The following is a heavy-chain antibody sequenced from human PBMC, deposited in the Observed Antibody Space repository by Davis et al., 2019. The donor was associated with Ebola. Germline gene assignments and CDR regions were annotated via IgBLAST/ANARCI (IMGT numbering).Heavy chain of an antibody. CDR3: AREGYCSGSSCYSGAFHV. D-gene: IGHD2-15*01. Sequence: PGGSLRLSCAASGFSFSDYYMTWIRQAPGKGLDWISYISNSGTYASYADSVNGRFTISRDNSKNMLYLQMNSLTAADTAVYYCAREGYCSGSSCYSGAFHVWGRGTLVTVSS. CDR1: GFSFSDYY. J-gene: IGHJ3*01. V-gene: IGHV3-11*05. CDR2: ISNSGTYA.